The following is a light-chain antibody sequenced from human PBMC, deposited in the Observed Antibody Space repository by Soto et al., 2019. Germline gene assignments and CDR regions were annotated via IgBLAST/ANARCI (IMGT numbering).Light chain of an antibody. Sequence: DLQLTQSPSFLSASVGDRVTITCRASQGISSYLAWYQQKPGKAPKLLIYAASTLQSGVPSRFSGSGSGTEFTLTISSLQPEDFATYYCQQLNSYLLFTFGPGTKVDIK. V-gene: IGKV1-9*01. CDR2: AAS. CDR3: QQLNSYLLFT. J-gene: IGKJ3*01. CDR1: QGISSY.